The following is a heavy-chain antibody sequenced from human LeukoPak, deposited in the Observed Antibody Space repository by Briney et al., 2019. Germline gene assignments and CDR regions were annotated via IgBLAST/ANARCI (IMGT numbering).Heavy chain of an antibody. CDR3: ARDWEYDYVWGSYRYKGFDY. Sequence: GGSLRLSCAASGFTFSSYSMNWVRQAPGKGLEWVSYISSSSTIYYADSVKGRFTISRDNAKNSLYLQMNSLRAEDTAVYYCARDWEYDYVWGSYRYKGFDYWGQGTLVTVSS. J-gene: IGHJ4*02. D-gene: IGHD3-16*02. CDR2: ISSSSTI. V-gene: IGHV3-48*04. CDR1: GFTFSSYS.